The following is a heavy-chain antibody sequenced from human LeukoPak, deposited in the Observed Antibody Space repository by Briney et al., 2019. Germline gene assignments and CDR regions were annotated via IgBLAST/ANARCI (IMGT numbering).Heavy chain of an antibody. Sequence: SETLSLTCTVSGYSISSGCYWGWVRQPPEKGLEWIGSIDHSGRTFYNPSLKSRVTILVDTSKNQLSLKMNSVTAADTAVYYCARVPHGETIFGVVLYWFDPWGQGTLVTVSS. J-gene: IGHJ5*02. CDR1: GYSISSGCY. CDR3: ARVPHGETIFGVVLYWFDP. V-gene: IGHV4-38-2*02. D-gene: IGHD3-3*01. CDR2: IDHSGRT.